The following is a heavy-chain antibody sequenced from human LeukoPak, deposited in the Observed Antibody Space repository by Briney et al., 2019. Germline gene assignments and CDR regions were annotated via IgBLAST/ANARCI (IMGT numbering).Heavy chain of an antibody. CDR3: VARGGWARFDY. CDR1: GFTFETYS. D-gene: IGHD6-19*01. V-gene: IGHV3-48*04. CDR2: ITDDSKTM. J-gene: IGHJ4*02. Sequence: GGSLRLSCVAPGFTFETYSMNWIRQAPGKGLEWTSYITDDSKTMYYADSVKGRFTISRDNAKNALYLQMNSLRGEDTAVYYCVARGGWARFDYWGQGTLVTVPS.